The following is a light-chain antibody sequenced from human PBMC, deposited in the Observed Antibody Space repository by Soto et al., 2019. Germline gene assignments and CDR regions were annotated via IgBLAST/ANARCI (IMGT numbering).Light chain of an antibody. CDR1: HGIINS. V-gene: IGKV1-33*01. CDR3: HHYDNLPLS. CDR2: DAS. Sequence: EIQVTQSKSSLSASVGDIVTITCHASHGIINSLNWFQQKPGKAPKLLIYDASNLETGVPSRFSGSGSGTDFTFTISSLQPEDVATYYCHHYDNLPLSFGGGTKLDIK. J-gene: IGKJ4*01.